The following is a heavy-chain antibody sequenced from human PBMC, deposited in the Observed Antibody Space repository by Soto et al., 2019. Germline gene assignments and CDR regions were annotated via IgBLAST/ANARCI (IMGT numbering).Heavy chain of an antibody. CDR3: ARHDYDILTGYYTGDDAFDI. D-gene: IGHD3-9*01. J-gene: IGHJ3*02. V-gene: IGHV4-59*08. Sequence: SETLSHTCTVSGGSISRYYWSWIRQPPGKGLEWIGYIYYSGSTNYNPSLKSRVTISVDTSKNQFSLKLSSVTAADTAVYYCARHDYDILTGYYTGDDAFDIWGQGTMVTVS. CDR2: IYYSGST. CDR1: GGSISRYY.